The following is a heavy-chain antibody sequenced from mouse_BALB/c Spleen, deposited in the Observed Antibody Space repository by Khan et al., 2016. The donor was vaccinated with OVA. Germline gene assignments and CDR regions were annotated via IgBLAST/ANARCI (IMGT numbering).Heavy chain of an antibody. CDR1: GYSITSGYG. CDR2: ISYSGST. V-gene: IGHV3-2*02. D-gene: IGHD1-2*01. Sequence: QLEESGPGLVKPSQSLSLTCTVTGYSITSGYGWNWIRQFPGNKLEWMGYISYSGSTNYNPSLKSRISITRDTSKNQFLLQLNSVTTEGTAKYYCAKTARIKYWGQGTTLTVSS. J-gene: IGHJ2*01. CDR3: AKTARIKY.